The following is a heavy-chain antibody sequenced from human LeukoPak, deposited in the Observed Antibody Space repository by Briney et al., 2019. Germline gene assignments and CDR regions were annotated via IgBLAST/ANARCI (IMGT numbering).Heavy chain of an antibody. D-gene: IGHD6-19*01. Sequence: GGSLRLSCAASGFNVSSNYMSWVRQAPGKGLKWVSVLYSDESTYYADFVKGRFTISRDNSKNTVYLHMNSLRDEDTAVYFCARDGASGWFGFDFWGLGTLVTVSS. CDR3: ARDGASGWFGFDF. CDR2: LYSDEST. CDR1: GFNVSSNY. V-gene: IGHV3-66*01. J-gene: IGHJ4*02.